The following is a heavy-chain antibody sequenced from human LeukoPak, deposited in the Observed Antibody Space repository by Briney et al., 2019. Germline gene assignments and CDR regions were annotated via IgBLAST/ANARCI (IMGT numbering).Heavy chain of an antibody. CDR2: IKSKTDRGTT. CDR3: TTERDGNWKN. Sequence: PGGSLRLSCAASGFTFSDPWMSWVRQAPGKGLEWVGRIKSKTDRGTTDYAAPVKGRFTISRDDSKTTLYLQMDSLKAEDTAVYYCTTERDGNWKNWGQGTMVTVSS. V-gene: IGHV3-15*01. J-gene: IGHJ3*01. D-gene: IGHD1-1*01. CDR1: GFTFSDPW.